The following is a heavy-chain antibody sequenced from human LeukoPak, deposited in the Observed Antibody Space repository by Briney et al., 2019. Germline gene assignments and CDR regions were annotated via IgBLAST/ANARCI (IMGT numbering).Heavy chain of an antibody. Sequence: GGSLRLSCAASGFTVSSNYMSWVRQAPGKGLEWVSVIYSGDSTDYADSVKGRFSISRDNSKNTLYLQMNSLRVEDTAVYYCASQTGTTPRWGQGTLVTVSS. CDR1: GFTVSSNY. CDR2: IYSGDST. J-gene: IGHJ4*02. D-gene: IGHD1-7*01. V-gene: IGHV3-53*05. CDR3: ASQTGTTPR.